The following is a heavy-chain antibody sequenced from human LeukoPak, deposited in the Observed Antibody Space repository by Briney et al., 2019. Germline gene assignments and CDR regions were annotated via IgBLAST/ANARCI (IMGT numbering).Heavy chain of an antibody. J-gene: IGHJ6*02. Sequence: GESLKISFKGSGYGFTSYWIGWVRPTPGKGAEWMGIIYPGDSDTRYSPSFQGQVTISADKSISTAYLQWSSLKASDTAMYYCARNEVYYGSGSYYYGMDVWGQGTTVTVSS. CDR3: ARNEVYYGSGSYYYGMDV. D-gene: IGHD3-10*01. CDR1: GYGFTSYW. V-gene: IGHV5-51*01. CDR2: IYPGDSDT.